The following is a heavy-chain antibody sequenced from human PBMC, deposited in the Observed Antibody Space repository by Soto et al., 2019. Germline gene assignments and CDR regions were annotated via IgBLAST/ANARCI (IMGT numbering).Heavy chain of an antibody. CDR2: IISNGGTT. CDR3: VKDRSLAVAVLYYFDY. D-gene: IGHD6-19*01. CDR1: GFTFSDYG. V-gene: IGHV3-64D*06. J-gene: IGHJ4*02. Sequence: GGSLRLSCSASGFTFSDYGMHWVRQAPGKGLEFVSAIISNGGTTYYADSVRGRFTISRDNSKNTLYLQMSSLRADDTAVYYCVKDRSLAVAVLYYFDYWGQGTLVTVSS.